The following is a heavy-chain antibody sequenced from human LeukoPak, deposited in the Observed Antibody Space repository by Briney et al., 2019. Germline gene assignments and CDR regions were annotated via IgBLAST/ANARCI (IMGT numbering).Heavy chain of an antibody. CDR1: GGSITSTSYH. J-gene: IGHJ4*02. CDR3: ASWEVLPPKSYY. D-gene: IGHD1-26*01. V-gene: IGHV4-39*01. CDR2: ISYSGST. Sequence: SETLSLTCSVSGGSITSTSYHWGWIPQPPGKGLEWIGSISYSGSTHYTPSLKSRLTMSADTSKNQLSLKLTYVTAADTAVYYCASWEVLPPKSYYWGQGTLVTVSS.